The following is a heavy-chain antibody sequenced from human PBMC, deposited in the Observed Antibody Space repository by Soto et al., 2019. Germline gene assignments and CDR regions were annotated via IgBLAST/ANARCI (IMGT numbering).Heavy chain of an antibody. D-gene: IGHD3-22*01. CDR2: INYSAGT. J-gene: IGHJ5*02. Sequence: SDTLSLACSISGGSISSSYWNWIRRPPGKGLEWIGYINYSAGTKFNPSLRSRVTMSIDTSKNQFSLNLNSVTAADTAIYYCARGFCDSAGCYYGWFDPWGQGTLVTVS. V-gene: IGHV4-59*01. CDR3: ARGFCDSAGCYYGWFDP. CDR1: GGSISSSY.